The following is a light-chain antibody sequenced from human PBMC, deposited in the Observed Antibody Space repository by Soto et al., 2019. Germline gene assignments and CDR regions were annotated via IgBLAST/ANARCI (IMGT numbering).Light chain of an antibody. J-gene: IGLJ2*01. V-gene: IGLV2-8*01. Sequence: QSALTQPPSASGSPGQSVTISCTGTSSDVGAYDFVSWYQQHPGEGPKLIIYDVSKRSSGVPDRFSGSKSGNTASLTVSGLQADDEADYYCLSHAGSSVVIGGGTKLTVL. CDR3: LSHAGSSVV. CDR1: SSDVGAYDF. CDR2: DVS.